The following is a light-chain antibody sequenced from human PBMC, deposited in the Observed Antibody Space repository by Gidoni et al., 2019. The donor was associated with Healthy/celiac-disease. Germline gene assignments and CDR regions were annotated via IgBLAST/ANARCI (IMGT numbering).Light chain of an antibody. J-gene: IGKJ1*01. CDR2: KAS. CDR3: QQYNSYSTWT. V-gene: IGKV1-5*03. Sequence: DIQMTQSPSTLSASVGDRVTIPCRASQSISSWLAWYQQKPGKAPKLLSYKASSLESGVPSRFSGSGSGTEFTLTISSLQPDDFATYYCQQYNSYSTWTFGQGTKVEIK. CDR1: QSISSW.